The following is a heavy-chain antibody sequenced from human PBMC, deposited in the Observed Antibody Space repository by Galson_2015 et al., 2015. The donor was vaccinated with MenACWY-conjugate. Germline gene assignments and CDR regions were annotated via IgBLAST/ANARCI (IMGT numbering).Heavy chain of an antibody. CDR1: GFTFSFFA. V-gene: IGHV3-30*01. Sequence: SLRLSCAASGFTFSFFAVHWVRQAPGKGLEWVALISNDGGNKFYADSVKGRFTISRDNSNNTVFLQMNSLTAEDTALYYCARPRLRRLNLQSFDLWGQGARVTVSA. CDR2: ISNDGGNK. D-gene: IGHD2-21*02. CDR3: ARPRLRRLNLQSFDL. J-gene: IGHJ3*01.